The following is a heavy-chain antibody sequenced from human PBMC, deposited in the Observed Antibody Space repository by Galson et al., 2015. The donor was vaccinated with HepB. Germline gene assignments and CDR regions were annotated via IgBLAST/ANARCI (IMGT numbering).Heavy chain of an antibody. V-gene: IGHV1-46*01. Sequence: SVKVSCKASGYTFTSYYMHWVRQAPGQGLEWMGIINPRGGSTSYAQKFQGRVTMTRDTSTSTVYMELSSLRSEDTAVYYCARVYYDCWSGSVHYFDSWGQGTLVTVSS. CDR3: ARVYYDCWSGSVHYFDS. CDR1: GYTFTSYY. J-gene: IGHJ4*02. CDR2: INPRGGST. D-gene: IGHD3-3*01.